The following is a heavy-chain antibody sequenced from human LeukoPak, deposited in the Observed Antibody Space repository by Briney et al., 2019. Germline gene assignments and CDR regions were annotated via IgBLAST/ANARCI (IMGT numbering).Heavy chain of an antibody. D-gene: IGHD5-24*01. CDR2: INPNSGGT. CDR1: GYTFTCYY. J-gene: IGHJ4*02. CDR3: ARVCRDGYNSPFDY. Sequence: ASVKVSCKASGYTFTCYYMHWVRQTPGQGLEWMGRINPNSGGTNYAQKFQGRVTMTRDTSISTAYMELSRLRSDDTAVYYCARVCRDGYNSPFDYGGQGTLVTVSS. V-gene: IGHV1-2*06.